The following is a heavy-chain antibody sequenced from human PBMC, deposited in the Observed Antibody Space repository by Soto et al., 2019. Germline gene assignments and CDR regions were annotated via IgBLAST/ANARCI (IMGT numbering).Heavy chain of an antibody. Sequence: SETLSLTCTVSGGSISSGDYYWSWIRQPPGKGLEWIGYIYYSGSTYYNPSLKSRVTISVDTSKNQFSLKLSSVTAADTAVYYCAREHARGRYFDYWGQGTLVTVSS. CDR3: AREHARGRYFDY. V-gene: IGHV4-30-4*01. CDR1: GGSISSGDYY. D-gene: IGHD3-10*01. J-gene: IGHJ4*02. CDR2: IYYSGST.